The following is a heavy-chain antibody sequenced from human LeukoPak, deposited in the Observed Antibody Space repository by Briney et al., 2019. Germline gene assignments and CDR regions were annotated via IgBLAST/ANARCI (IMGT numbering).Heavy chain of an antibody. CDR1: GFTFSSYA. CDR3: AKDQRITMVRGGPFDY. V-gene: IGHV3-23*01. J-gene: IGHJ4*02. CDR2: ISGSGGST. D-gene: IGHD3-10*01. Sequence: GGSLRLSCAASGFTFSSYAMSWVRQAPGKGLEWVSAISGSGGSTYYADSVKGRYTISRDNSKNTLYLQMNSLRAEDTAVYYCAKDQRITMVRGGPFDYWGQGTLVTVSS.